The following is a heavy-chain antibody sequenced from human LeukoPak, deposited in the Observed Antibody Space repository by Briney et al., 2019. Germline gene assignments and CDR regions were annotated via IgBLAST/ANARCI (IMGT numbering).Heavy chain of an antibody. J-gene: IGHJ6*03. V-gene: IGHV4-61*10. CDR3: AGTYDSSGYYFTYYYYYMDV. CDR1: GGSISSGSYY. CDR2: IYYSGST. Sequence: SQTLSLTCTVSGGSISSGSYYWSWIRQPAGKGLEWIGYIYYSGSTNYNPSLKSRVTISVDTSKNQFSLKLSSVTAADTAVYYCAGTYDSSGYYFTYYYYYMDVWGKGTTVTISS. D-gene: IGHD3-22*01.